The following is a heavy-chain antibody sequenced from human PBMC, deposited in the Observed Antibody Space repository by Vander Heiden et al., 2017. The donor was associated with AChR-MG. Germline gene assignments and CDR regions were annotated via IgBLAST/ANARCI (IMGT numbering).Heavy chain of an antibody. CDR2: IRYDGSNK. J-gene: IGHJ4*02. Sequence: QVQLVESGGGVVQPGGSLRLSGAASGFPFSSYGMHWVRQAPGKGLEWVAFIRYDGSNKYYADSVKGRFTISRDNSKNTLYLQMNSLRAEDTAVYYCAKVGYFDWSFDYWGQGTLVTVSS. CDR1: GFPFSSYG. V-gene: IGHV3-30*02. CDR3: AKVGYFDWSFDY. D-gene: IGHD3-9*01.